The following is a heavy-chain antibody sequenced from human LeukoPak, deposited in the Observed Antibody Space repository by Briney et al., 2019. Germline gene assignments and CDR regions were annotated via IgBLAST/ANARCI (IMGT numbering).Heavy chain of an antibody. CDR3: ARDGRRETIHPSFDY. J-gene: IGHJ4*02. D-gene: IGHD2-2*02. Sequence: GGSLRLSCAVSGFTFSNYWMSWVRQAPGKGLEWVANIKQDGSESYYVDSVRGRFTVSRDNAKNSLSLQMNSLTAEDTAVYYCARDGRRETIHPSFDYWGQGILVTVSS. CDR1: GFTFSNYW. V-gene: IGHV3-7*01. CDR2: IKQDGSES.